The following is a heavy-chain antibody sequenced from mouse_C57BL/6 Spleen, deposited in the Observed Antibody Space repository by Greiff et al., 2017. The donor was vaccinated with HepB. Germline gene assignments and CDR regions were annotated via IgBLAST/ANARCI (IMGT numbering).Heavy chain of an antibody. CDR3: ARGDYYGSSYVD. CDR2: IYPGDGDT. D-gene: IGHD1-1*01. Sequence: QVQLQQSGPELVKPGASVKISCKASGYAFSSSWMNWVKQRPGKGLEWIGRIYPGDGDTNYNGKFKGKATLTADKSSSTAYMQLSSLTSEDSAVYFCARGDYYGSSYVDWGQGTTLTVSS. CDR1: GYAFSSSW. J-gene: IGHJ2*01. V-gene: IGHV1-82*01.